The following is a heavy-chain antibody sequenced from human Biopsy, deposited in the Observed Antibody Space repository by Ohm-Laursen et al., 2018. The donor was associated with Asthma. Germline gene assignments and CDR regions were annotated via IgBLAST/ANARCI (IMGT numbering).Heavy chain of an antibody. V-gene: IGHV4-34*01. Sequence: SDTLSLTCAVYGGSLTGFYLGGVRPPPGKGPGGVGEIYKSGQVYYNLSLKSRVTISVDTSKNQFSLQLRSVTAADTAVYYCARQKLVAAEGPFDMWGQGTMVIVSS. J-gene: IGHJ3*02. CDR2: IYKSGQV. D-gene: IGHD1-26*01. CDR3: ARQKLVAAEGPFDM. CDR1: GGSLTGFY.